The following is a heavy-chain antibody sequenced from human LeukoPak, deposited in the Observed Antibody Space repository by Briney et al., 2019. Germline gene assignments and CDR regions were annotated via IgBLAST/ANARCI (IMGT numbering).Heavy chain of an antibody. Sequence: GGSLRLSCAASGFTFSSYSMNWVRQAPGKGLEWVSSISSSSSYIYYADSVKGRFTISRDDAKNSLYLQMNSLRAEDTAVYYCARGGFSYFDYWGQGTLVTVSS. CDR3: ARGGFSYFDY. V-gene: IGHV3-21*01. J-gene: IGHJ4*02. CDR2: ISSSSSYI. CDR1: GFTFSSYS.